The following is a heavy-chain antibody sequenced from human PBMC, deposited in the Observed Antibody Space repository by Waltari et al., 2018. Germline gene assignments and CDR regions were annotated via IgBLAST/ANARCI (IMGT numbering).Heavy chain of an antibody. V-gene: IGHV4-39*02. Sequence: QLQLQESGPGLVKPSETLSLTCTVSGGSINSSSYYWAWIRQPPGKGLEWIGSIYYSGSTYYNPSLKSRVTVSVDASKNQFSLKLSSVTAADTAVYYCAREGAIAARLLDYWGQGTLVTVSS. CDR1: GGSINSSSYY. D-gene: IGHD6-6*01. CDR3: AREGAIAARLLDY. J-gene: IGHJ4*02. CDR2: IYYSGST.